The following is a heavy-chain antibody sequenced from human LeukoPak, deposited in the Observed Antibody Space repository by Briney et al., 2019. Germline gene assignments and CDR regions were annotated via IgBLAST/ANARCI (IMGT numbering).Heavy chain of an antibody. Sequence: PGGSLRLSCAASGFTFSSYWMSWVRQAPGKGLEWVADIKQDGSEKYYVDSVKGRFTISRDNAKNSLFLQMNSLRAEDTAVYYCARGGYYYDSSGYYPGYWGQGTLVTVSS. J-gene: IGHJ4*02. V-gene: IGHV3-7*04. CDR3: ARGGYYYDSSGYYPGY. CDR2: IKQDGSEK. D-gene: IGHD3-22*01. CDR1: GFTFSSYW.